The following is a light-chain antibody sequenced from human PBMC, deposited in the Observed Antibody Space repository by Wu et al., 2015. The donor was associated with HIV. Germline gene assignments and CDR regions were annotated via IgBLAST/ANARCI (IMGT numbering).Light chain of an antibody. J-gene: IGKJ5*01. Sequence: EIVLTQSPGTLSLSPGERATLSCRASRRINSKYLAWYQQKLGQAPRLLIYGSSIRATGIPDRFSGSGSGTDFSLTISRLEPEDFAIYYCQQYNNWPLTFGQGTRLEIK. CDR3: QQYNNWPLT. CDR2: GSS. CDR1: RRINSKY. V-gene: IGKV3D-20*02.